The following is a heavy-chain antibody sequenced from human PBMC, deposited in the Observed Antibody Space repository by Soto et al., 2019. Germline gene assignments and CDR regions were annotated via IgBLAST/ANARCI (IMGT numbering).Heavy chain of an antibody. CDR2: ISSSGSTI. Sequence: QVQLVESGGGLVKPGGSLRLSCAASGFTLSDYYMSWIRQAPGKGLEWVSYISSSGSTIYYADSVKGRFTISRDNAKNSVYLQMNSLRAEDTAVYYCARDLAGDYDFWSGYPLNNWFDPWGQGTLVTVSS. D-gene: IGHD3-3*01. J-gene: IGHJ5*02. CDR1: GFTLSDYY. V-gene: IGHV3-11*01. CDR3: ARDLAGDYDFWSGYPLNNWFDP.